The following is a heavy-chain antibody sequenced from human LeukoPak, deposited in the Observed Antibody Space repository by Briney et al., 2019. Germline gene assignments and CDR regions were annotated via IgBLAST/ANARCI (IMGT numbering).Heavy chain of an antibody. Sequence: ASVKVSCKASGYTFVNHDINWMRQATGQGPEWMGWMNPESGGTGYAQKFQGRVTMTRDNSITTAYMELSGLRLEDTAVYFCTRAIRHQLLSDFWGQGTLVTVSS. CDR3: TRAIRHQLLSDF. J-gene: IGHJ4*02. CDR2: MNPESGGT. D-gene: IGHD5-12*01. CDR1: GYTFVNHD. V-gene: IGHV1-8*01.